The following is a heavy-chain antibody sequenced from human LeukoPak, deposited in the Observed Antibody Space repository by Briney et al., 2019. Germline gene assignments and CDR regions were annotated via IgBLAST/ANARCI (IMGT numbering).Heavy chain of an antibody. J-gene: IGHJ4*02. CDR2: IYYSGST. CDR1: GGSISSYY. D-gene: IGHD6-19*01. Sequence: SETLSLTCTVSGGSISSYYWSWIRQPPGKGLEWIGYIYYSGSTNYNPSLKSRVTISEDTSKNQFSLKLSSVTAADTAVYYCARSQWLVSVGFDYWGQGTLVTVSS. V-gene: IGHV4-59*01. CDR3: ARSQWLVSVGFDY.